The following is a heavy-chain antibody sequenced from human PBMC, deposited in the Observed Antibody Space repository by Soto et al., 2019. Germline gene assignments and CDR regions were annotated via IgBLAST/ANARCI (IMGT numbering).Heavy chain of an antibody. Sequence: GGSLRLSCSASGFTFKSHAIHWDRQAQGNGLGYISAIHTMVEATFYADAVMGRFVVSRDNSNSTLDLQMTGLKHEDTGVYYCVKGRAKRCSGTSCGLWMDVWGQGTTVTVSS. J-gene: IGHJ6*02. CDR2: IHTMVEAT. D-gene: IGHD6-19*01. CDR3: VKGRAKRCSGTSCGLWMDV. CDR1: GFTFKSHA. V-gene: IGHV3-64D*09.